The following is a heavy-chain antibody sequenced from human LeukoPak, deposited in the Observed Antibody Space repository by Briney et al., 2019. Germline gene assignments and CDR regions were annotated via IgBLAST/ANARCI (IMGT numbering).Heavy chain of an antibody. Sequence: PSGTPSLTCPVSGGSLRSSYYYWGWVRPPPGKGLEWIGSIYDSGSTYYNPSLKSRVTISVDTSKNQFSLKLNSVTAADTAVYYCARHYGPWGQGTLVTVSS. V-gene: IGHV4-39*01. J-gene: IGHJ5*02. CDR2: IYDSGST. CDR1: GGSLRSSYYY. CDR3: ARHYGP. D-gene: IGHD3-10*01.